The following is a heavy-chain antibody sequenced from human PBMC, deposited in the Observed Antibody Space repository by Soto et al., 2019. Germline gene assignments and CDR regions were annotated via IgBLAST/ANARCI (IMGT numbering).Heavy chain of an antibody. D-gene: IGHD4-4*01. Sequence: QVQLVESGGGVVQPGRSLRLSCAASGFTFSSYAMHWVRQAPGTGLEWVAVISYDGSNKYYADSVKGRFTISRDNSKNRLYLQMNSLRAEDTAVYYCARDSTVTYYYYYGMDVWGQGTTVTVSS. CDR1: GFTFSSYA. J-gene: IGHJ6*02. CDR3: ARDSTVTYYYYYGMDV. V-gene: IGHV3-30-3*01. CDR2: ISYDGSNK.